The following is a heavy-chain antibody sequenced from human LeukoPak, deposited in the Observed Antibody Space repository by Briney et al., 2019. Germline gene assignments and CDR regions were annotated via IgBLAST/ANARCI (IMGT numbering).Heavy chain of an antibody. V-gene: IGHV3-23*01. Sequence: GGSLRLSCAASGFTFRSHDMSWVRQAPGKGLEWVSGISGSGGSTFYADSVKGRFTISRDNSKNTLYLQMNNLRAEDTAVYYCAKDSGPPFDYWGQGTLVTVSS. CDR2: ISGSGGST. CDR1: GFTFRSHD. CDR3: AKDSGPPFDY. J-gene: IGHJ4*02.